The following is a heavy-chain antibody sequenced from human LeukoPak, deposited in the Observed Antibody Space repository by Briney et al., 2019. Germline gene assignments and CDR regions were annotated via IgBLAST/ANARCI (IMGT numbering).Heavy chain of an antibody. D-gene: IGHD6-13*01. Sequence: KPSETLSLTCTVSGGSISSSSYYWGWIRQPPGKGLEWIGSIYHSGSTYYNPSLKSRVTISVDTSKNQFSLKLSSVTAADTAVYYCARDHSSSRYWRAPEYFQHWGQGTLVTVSS. CDR2: IYHSGST. CDR3: ARDHSSSRYWRAPEYFQH. V-gene: IGHV4-39*07. CDR1: GGSISSSSYY. J-gene: IGHJ1*01.